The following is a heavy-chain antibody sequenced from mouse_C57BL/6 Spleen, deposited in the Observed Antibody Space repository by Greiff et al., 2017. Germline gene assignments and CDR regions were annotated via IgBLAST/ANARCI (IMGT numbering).Heavy chain of an antibody. CDR1: GFTFSSYA. CDR3: TRDRIYDGYPYAMDY. CDR2: ISSGGDYI. Sequence: EVQLVESGEGLVKPGGSLKISCAASGFTFSSYAMSWVRQTPEKRLEWVAYISSGGDYIYYADTVKGRFTISRDNARHTLYLQMSSLKSEDTAMYYCTRDRIYDGYPYAMDYWGQGTSVTVSS. V-gene: IGHV5-9-1*02. D-gene: IGHD2-3*01. J-gene: IGHJ4*01.